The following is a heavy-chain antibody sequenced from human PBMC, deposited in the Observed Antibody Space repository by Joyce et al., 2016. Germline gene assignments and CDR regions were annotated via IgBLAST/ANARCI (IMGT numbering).Heavy chain of an antibody. Sequence: QVHLQESGPGLVKPSETLSLTCTVSNGSISNHYWSWIRQPAGKGLEWIDRIHTSKTTSYNPSLKGRVTMSVDTSKNQFSLRLTSVTAADTAVYYCARGLAPAVTLFDYWGQGTLVTVSS. CDR2: IHTSKTT. D-gene: IGHD4-17*01. V-gene: IGHV4-4*07. J-gene: IGHJ4*02. CDR3: ARGLAPAVTLFDY. CDR1: NGSISNHY.